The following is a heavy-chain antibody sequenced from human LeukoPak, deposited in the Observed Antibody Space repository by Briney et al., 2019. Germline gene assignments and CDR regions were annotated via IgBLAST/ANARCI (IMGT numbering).Heavy chain of an antibody. Sequence: PGGSLRLSCAASGFTFSSYAMSWVRQAPGKGLDWVSAISGSGDSTYYADSVKGRFTISRDNSKNTLYLQMNRLRAEDTAIYYCAKDKGWELRYCDYWGQGTLVTVSS. CDR2: ISGSGDST. V-gene: IGHV3-23*01. J-gene: IGHJ4*02. D-gene: IGHD4-23*01. CDR3: AKDKGWELRYCDY. CDR1: GFTFSSYA.